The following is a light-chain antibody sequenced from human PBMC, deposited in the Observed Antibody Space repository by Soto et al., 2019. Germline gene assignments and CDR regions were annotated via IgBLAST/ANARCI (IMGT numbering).Light chain of an antibody. V-gene: IGKV1-6*01. CDR2: AAS. J-gene: IGKJ2*01. CDR1: QDIRND. Sequence: AVQMTQSPSSLSASVGDRVTITCRASQDIRNDLGWFQQKPGKAPKLLIYAASSLQSGVPSRFSGSGSGTDFSLTITNLQPEDFATYYCLQDYNYPYTFGQGTKLEIK. CDR3: LQDYNYPYT.